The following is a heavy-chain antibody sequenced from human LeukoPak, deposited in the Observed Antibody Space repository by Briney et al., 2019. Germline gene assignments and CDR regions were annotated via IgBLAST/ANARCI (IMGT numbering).Heavy chain of an antibody. CDR1: GGSFSGYY. CDR2: INHSGST. CDR3: ARHPSGSRLRFDY. Sequence: PETLSLTCAVYGGSFSGYYWSWIRQPPGKGLEWIGEINHSGSTNYNPSLKSRVTISVDTSKNQFSLKLSSVTAADTAVYYCARHPSGSRLRFDYWGQGTLVTVSS. J-gene: IGHJ4*02. D-gene: IGHD1-26*01. V-gene: IGHV4-34*01.